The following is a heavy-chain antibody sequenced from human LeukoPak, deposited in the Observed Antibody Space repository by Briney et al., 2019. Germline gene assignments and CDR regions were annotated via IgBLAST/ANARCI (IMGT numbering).Heavy chain of an antibody. Sequence: PSETLSLTCTVSGGSISSGGYYWSWIRQPPGKGLEWIGYIYHSGSTYYNPSLKSRVTISVDRSKNQFSLKLSSVTAADTAVYYCARSLAPYYYDSSALGAFDIWGQGTMVTVSS. D-gene: IGHD3-22*01. CDR3: ARSLAPYYYDSSALGAFDI. J-gene: IGHJ3*02. CDR2: IYHSGST. CDR1: GGSISSGGYY. V-gene: IGHV4-30-2*02.